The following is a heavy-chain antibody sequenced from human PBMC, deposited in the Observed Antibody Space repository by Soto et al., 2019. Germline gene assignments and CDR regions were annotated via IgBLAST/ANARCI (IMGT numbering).Heavy chain of an antibody. CDR2: ISTFNGKT. V-gene: IGHV1-18*01. Sequence: QIQLVQSGGGVKTPGASVKVSCTTSRYTFTSHGIAWVRQAPGQGLEWMGWISTFNGKTDYAQKFQGRVTITADTSTATSYMELSSLRSDDTAVYYCARDKGAYYSHLVYWGQGTLVTVSS. J-gene: IGHJ4*02. D-gene: IGHD3-22*01. CDR1: RYTFTSHG. CDR3: ARDKGAYYSHLVY.